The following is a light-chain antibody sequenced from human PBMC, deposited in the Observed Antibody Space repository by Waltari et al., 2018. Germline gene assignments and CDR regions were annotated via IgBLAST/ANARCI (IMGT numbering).Light chain of an antibody. Sequence: QSVLTQPPSASGTPGLRVNIPCSGSSSHIGRNYVYRYQQLPGPAPKLLNYRNTQRPSWVPDRFSGSKSGTSASLAISGLRSEDEADYYCAAWDDSLSGSVVFGGGTKLTVL. CDR1: SSHIGRNY. CDR3: AAWDDSLSGSVV. J-gene: IGLJ2*01. V-gene: IGLV1-47*01. CDR2: RNT.